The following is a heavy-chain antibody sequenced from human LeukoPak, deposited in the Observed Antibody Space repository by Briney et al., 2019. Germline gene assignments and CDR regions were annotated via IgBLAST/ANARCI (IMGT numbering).Heavy chain of an antibody. J-gene: IGHJ4*02. CDR1: GYTFTSFG. Sequence: ASVKVSCKASGYTFTSFGISWVRQAPGQGLEWMGWISAYNGNTNYAQKLQGRVTMTTDTSTSTAYMEIRSLRSDDTAVYYCTRDLGVDTTMIFFDYWGQGSLITVSS. CDR2: ISAYNGNT. D-gene: IGHD5-18*01. V-gene: IGHV1-18*01. CDR3: TRDLGVDTTMIFFDY.